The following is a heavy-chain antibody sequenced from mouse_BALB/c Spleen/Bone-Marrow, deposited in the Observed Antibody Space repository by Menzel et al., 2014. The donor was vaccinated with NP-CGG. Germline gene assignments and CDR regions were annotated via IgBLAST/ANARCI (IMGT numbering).Heavy chain of an antibody. J-gene: IGHJ4*01. CDR3: SRGGNFDVMDY. Sequence: VQLQQSGAELVKPGASVKLSCKASGYTFTSYYMFWVKQRPGQGLEWIGGINPSNGANNFNEKFKSKATLTVDKSSSTAYMQLSSPTSEDSAVYYCSRGGNFDVMDYWGQGTSVTVSS. V-gene: IGHV1S81*02. CDR2: INPSNGAN. CDR1: GYTFTSYY. D-gene: IGHD2-1*01.